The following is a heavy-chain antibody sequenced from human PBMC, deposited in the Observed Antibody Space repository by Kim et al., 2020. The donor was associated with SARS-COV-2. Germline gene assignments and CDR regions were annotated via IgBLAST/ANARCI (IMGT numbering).Heavy chain of an antibody. J-gene: IGHJ4*02. D-gene: IGHD2-2*01. V-gene: IGHV1-69*01. CDR3: ARSSLPSGYQLPSSYDY. Sequence: FQGRVTITADESTSTAYMELSSLRSEDTAVYYCARSSLPSGYQLPSSYDYWGQGTLVTVSS.